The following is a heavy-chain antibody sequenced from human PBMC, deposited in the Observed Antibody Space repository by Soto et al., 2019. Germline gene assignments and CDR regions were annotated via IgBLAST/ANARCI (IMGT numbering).Heavy chain of an antibody. Sequence: VRVVESGGGLVQPGGSLRLSCVASGFTFTNYWMSWVRQAPGKGLEWVANVKQDGSVTYYVDSVRGRFFISRDNAKNSVYLQMSSLTAEDTAVYYCASQRDLGDYDYWGQGTLVTVSS. CDR2: VKQDGSVT. D-gene: IGHD4-17*01. J-gene: IGHJ4*02. CDR3: ASQRDLGDYDY. CDR1: GFTFTNYW. V-gene: IGHV3-7*01.